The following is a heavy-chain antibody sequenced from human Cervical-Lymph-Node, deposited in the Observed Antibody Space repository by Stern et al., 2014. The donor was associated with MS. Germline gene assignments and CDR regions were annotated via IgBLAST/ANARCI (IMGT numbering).Heavy chain of an antibody. J-gene: IGHJ4*02. CDR2: IYPGDSDV. Sequence: EVQLVQSGAEVKKPGESLKISCKVSGYTFTSYWIGWVRQMPGKGLEWMAIIYPGDSDVRYSPSFQGQVTISADKSITTAYLQWSSLKASDTAMYYCARPIYYGDNYFYFDYWGQGTLVTVSS. CDR3: ARPIYYGDNYFYFDY. V-gene: IGHV5-51*01. D-gene: IGHD4-23*01. CDR1: GYTFTSYW.